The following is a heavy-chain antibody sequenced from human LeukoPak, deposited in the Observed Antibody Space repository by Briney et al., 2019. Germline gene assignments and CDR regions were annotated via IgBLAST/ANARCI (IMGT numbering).Heavy chain of an antibody. CDR3: AREGVVRGSGSYYIDFDY. D-gene: IGHD3-10*01. Sequence: SETLSLTCTVSGGSISSGSYYWSWIRQPAGKGLEWIGRIYTSGSTNYNPSLKSRVTISVDTSKNQFSLKLSSVTAADTAVYYCAREGVVRGSGSYYIDFDYWGQGTLVTVSS. V-gene: IGHV4-61*02. CDR2: IYTSGST. CDR1: GGSISSGSYY. J-gene: IGHJ4*02.